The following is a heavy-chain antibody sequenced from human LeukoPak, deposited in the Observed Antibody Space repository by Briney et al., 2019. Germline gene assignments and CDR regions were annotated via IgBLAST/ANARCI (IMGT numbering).Heavy chain of an antibody. J-gene: IGHJ4*02. D-gene: IGHD1-26*01. CDR2: IIPIFGTA. CDR1: VGTFSSYA. Sequence: ASVKVSCKASVGTFSSYAISWVRQAPGQGLEWMGRIIPIFGTANYAQKFQGRVTITTAESTSTAYMELSSLRSEDTAVYYCARAPASGSYGYYFDYWGQGTLVTVSS. CDR3: ARAPASGSYGYYFDY. V-gene: IGHV1-69*05.